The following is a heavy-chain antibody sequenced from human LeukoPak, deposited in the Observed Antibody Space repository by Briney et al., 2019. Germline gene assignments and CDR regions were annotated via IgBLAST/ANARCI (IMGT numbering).Heavy chain of an antibody. J-gene: IGHJ4*02. CDR2: INHSGST. CDR3: AREGYSFDY. V-gene: IGHV4-34*01. CDR1: GGSFSGYY. D-gene: IGHD4-11*01. Sequence: SETLSLTCAVYGGSFSGYYWSWIRQPPGKGLEWIGEINHSGSTNYNPPLKSRVTISVDTSKNQFSLKLSSVTAADTAVYYCAREGYSFDYWGQGTLVTVSS.